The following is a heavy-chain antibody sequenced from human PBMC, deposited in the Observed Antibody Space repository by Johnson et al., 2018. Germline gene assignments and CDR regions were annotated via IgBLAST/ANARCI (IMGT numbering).Heavy chain of an antibody. CDR2: LSRSSSYI. CDR1: GFTFSTDS. D-gene: IGHD3/OR15-3a*01. V-gene: IGHV3-21*01. CDR3: ARDRPDHDFWTGSNHPAEYFQH. Sequence: EVQLVESGGGLVKPGGSLRLSCAASGFTFSTDSMDWVRQAPGKGLDWVPSLSRSSSYIYYADSGKGRFPLSRDNAKNPRFLQMSSLGAEDTAVYYCARDRPDHDFWTGSNHPAEYFQHWGQGTLVTVSS. J-gene: IGHJ1*01.